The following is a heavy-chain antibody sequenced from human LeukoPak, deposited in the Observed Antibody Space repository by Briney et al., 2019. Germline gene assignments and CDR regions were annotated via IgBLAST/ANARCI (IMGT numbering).Heavy chain of an antibody. CDR3: AKDPMVRGVGPFDY. V-gene: IGHV3-23*01. J-gene: IGHJ4*02. CDR2: ISGSGGST. CDR1: GFTFSSYA. D-gene: IGHD3-10*01. Sequence: GGSLRLSCAASGFTFSSYAMSWVRQAPGKGLEWVSAISGSGGSTYYADSVKGRFTISRDNSKNTLYLQMNSLRAEDTAVYYCAKDPMVRGVGPFDYWGQGTLVTVSP.